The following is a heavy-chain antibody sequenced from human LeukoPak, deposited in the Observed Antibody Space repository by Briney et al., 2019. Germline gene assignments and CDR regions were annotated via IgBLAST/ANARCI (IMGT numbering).Heavy chain of an antibody. Sequence: GGSLRLSCAASGFTFSSYAMSWVRQVPGKGLEWVSAISGSGGSTYYADSVKGRFTISRDNSKNTLYLQMNSLRAEDTAVYYCAKDDRRDYYDSSGYYYTYYFDYWGQGTLVTVSS. CDR3: AKDDRRDYYDSSGYYYTYYFDY. D-gene: IGHD3-22*01. CDR2: ISGSGGST. CDR1: GFTFSSYA. J-gene: IGHJ4*02. V-gene: IGHV3-23*01.